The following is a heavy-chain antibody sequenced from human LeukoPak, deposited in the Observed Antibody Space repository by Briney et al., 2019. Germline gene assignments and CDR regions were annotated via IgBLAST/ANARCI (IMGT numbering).Heavy chain of an antibody. CDR3: AKDFTFGIAVAGTLHYGMDV. CDR1: GFTFDDYA. D-gene: IGHD6-19*01. Sequence: GGSLRLSCAASGFTFDDYAMHWVRQAPGKGLEWVSGISWNSGSIGYADSAKGRFTISRDNAKNSLYLQMNSLRAEDTALYYCAKDFTFGIAVAGTLHYGMDVWGQGTTVTVSS. J-gene: IGHJ6*02. V-gene: IGHV3-9*01. CDR2: ISWNSGSI.